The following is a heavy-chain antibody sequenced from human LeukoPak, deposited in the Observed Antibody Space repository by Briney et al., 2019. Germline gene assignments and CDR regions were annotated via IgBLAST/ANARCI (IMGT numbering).Heavy chain of an antibody. Sequence: GESLKISCKGSGYSFTSYWIGWVRQMPGKGLEWMGIIYPGDSDTRYSPSFQGQVTISADKSISTAYLQWSSLKASDTAMYYCARGQSGYPYYYYMDVWGKGTTVTVSS. CDR1: GYSFTSYW. CDR2: IYPGDSDT. D-gene: IGHD3-3*01. CDR3: ARGQSGYPYYYYMDV. J-gene: IGHJ6*03. V-gene: IGHV5-51*01.